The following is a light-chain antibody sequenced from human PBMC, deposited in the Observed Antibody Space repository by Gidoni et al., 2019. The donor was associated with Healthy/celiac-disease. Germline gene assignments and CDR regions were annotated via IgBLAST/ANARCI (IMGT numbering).Light chain of an antibody. CDR3: QQYNSFL. J-gene: IGKJ4*01. CDR1: QSISSW. V-gene: IGKV1-5*01. CDR2: DAS. Sequence: DIPMTQSPSTLSASVGDRVTITCRASQSISSWLAWYQQKPGKAPKLLIYDASSLESGVPSRFSGSGSGTEFTLTISSLQPDDFATYYCQQYNSFLFGGXTKVEIK.